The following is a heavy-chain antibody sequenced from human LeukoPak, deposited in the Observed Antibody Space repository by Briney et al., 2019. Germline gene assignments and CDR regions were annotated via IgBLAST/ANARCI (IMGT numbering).Heavy chain of an antibody. J-gene: IGHJ4*02. CDR1: GFSFNSYS. V-gene: IGHV3-30*18. D-gene: IGHD2-15*01. CDR2: TSYDGSNK. Sequence: GGSLRLSCAASGFSFNSYSMNWVRQAPGKGLEWVAVTSYDGSNKYYADSVKGRFTISRDNSKNTLYLQMNSLRAEDTAVYYCAKGPGYCSGGSCYSYAGDYWGQGTLVTVSS. CDR3: AKGPGYCSGGSCYSYAGDY.